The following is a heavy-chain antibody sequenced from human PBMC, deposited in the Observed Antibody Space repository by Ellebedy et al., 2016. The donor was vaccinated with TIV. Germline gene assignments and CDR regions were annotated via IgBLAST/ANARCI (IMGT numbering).Heavy chain of an antibody. CDR1: GYSFTSYW. Sequence: GGSLRLSCKGSGYSFTSYWIGWVRQMPGKGLEWMGIIYPGDSDTRYSPSFQGQVTISADKSISTAYLQWSSLKASDTAMYYCARRRRPHCSGGSCYGAFDIWGQGTMVTVSS. J-gene: IGHJ3*02. CDR2: IYPGDSDT. V-gene: IGHV5-51*01. D-gene: IGHD2-15*01. CDR3: ARRRRPHCSGGSCYGAFDI.